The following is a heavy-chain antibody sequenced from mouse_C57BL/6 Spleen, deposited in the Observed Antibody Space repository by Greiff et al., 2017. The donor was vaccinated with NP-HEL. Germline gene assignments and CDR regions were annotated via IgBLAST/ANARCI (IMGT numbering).Heavy chain of an antibody. CDR1: GFTFSDYG. V-gene: IGHV5-17*01. D-gene: IGHD2-4*01. CDR3: ARRQGGLRLDYFDY. CDR2: ISSGSSTI. Sequence: EVHLVESGGGLVKPGGSLKLSCAASGFTFSDYGMHWVRQAPEKGLEWVAYISSGSSTIYYADTVKGRFTISRDNAKNTLFLQMTSLRSEDTAMYYCARRQGGLRLDYFDYWGQGTTLTVSS. J-gene: IGHJ2*01.